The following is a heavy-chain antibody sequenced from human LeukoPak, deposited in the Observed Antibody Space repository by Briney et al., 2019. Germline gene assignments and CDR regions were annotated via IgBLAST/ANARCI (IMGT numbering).Heavy chain of an antibody. CDR2: VYYTGST. V-gene: IGHV4-39*01. CDR3: ARLRKGQYFDYIFDY. CDR1: GGSVSSTTYY. Sequence: SETLSLTCTVSGGSVSSTTYYWGWIRQPPGGGLEWIANVYYTGSTYCNPPLKSRVTMSVDTSKNQFSLTMTSVTAADTAVYYCARLRKGQYFDYIFDYWGQGTLATVSS. J-gene: IGHJ4*02. D-gene: IGHD3-9*01.